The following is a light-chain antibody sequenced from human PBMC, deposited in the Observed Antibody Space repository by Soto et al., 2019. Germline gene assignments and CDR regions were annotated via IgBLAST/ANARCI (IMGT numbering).Light chain of an antibody. CDR3: QQYGSSGT. CDR1: QSVSSSH. Sequence: EIVLTQSPGTLSLSPGERATLSCRASQSVSSSHLAWYQHKPGQAPRLLIYAASSRATGSPDRFRCSGSGTDFTLTISRMEPEDFAVYYWQQYGSSGTFVQGTKVDIK. V-gene: IGKV3-20*01. CDR2: AAS. J-gene: IGKJ1*01.